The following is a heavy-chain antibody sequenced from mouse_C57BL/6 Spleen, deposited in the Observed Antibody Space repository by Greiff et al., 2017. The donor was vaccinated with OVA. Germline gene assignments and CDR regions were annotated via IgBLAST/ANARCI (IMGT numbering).Heavy chain of an antibody. Sequence: EVQLVESGGGLVQPKGSLKLSCAASGISFNTYAMNWVRQAPRKGLEWVARIRSKSNNYATYYADSVKDRFTISSDESEIMLYLQMNNLKTEDTAMYYCVRHEGYDYDEVYYAMDYWGQGTSVTVSS. V-gene: IGHV10-1*01. CDR1: GISFNTYA. CDR3: VRHEGYDYDEVYYAMDY. J-gene: IGHJ4*01. D-gene: IGHD2-4*01. CDR2: IRSKSNNYAT.